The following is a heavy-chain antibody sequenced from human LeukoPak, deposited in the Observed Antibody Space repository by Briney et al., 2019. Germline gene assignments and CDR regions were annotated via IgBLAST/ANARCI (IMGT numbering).Heavy chain of an antibody. Sequence: EASVKVSFKASGGTFSIYAISWVRQAPGQGLEWMGRIIPIFGTANYAQKFQGRVTITADKSTSTAYMELSSLRSEDTAVYYCARDGYKSHAEYFQHWGQGTLVTVSS. CDR1: GGTFSIYA. V-gene: IGHV1-69*06. J-gene: IGHJ1*01. D-gene: IGHD5-24*01. CDR2: IIPIFGTA. CDR3: ARDGYKSHAEYFQH.